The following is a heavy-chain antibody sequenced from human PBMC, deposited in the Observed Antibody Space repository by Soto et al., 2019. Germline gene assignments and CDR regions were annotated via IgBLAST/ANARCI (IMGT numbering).Heavy chain of an antibody. CDR1: GFTFSSYA. CDR2: ISGSGGST. Sequence: GGSLRLSCAASGFTFSSYAMSWVRQAPGKGLEWVSAISGSGGSTYYADSVKSRLTITKDTSKNQVVLTMTNMDPVDTATYYCALTSGWHLIVDYWGQGTLVTVSS. V-gene: IGHV3-23*01. CDR3: ALTSGWHLIVDY. J-gene: IGHJ4*02. D-gene: IGHD6-19*01.